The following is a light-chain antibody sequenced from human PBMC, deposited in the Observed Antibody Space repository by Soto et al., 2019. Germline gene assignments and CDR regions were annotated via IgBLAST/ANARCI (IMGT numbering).Light chain of an antibody. CDR2: YTS. CDR3: QHYGAPPCT. Sequence: EFVLTHSPCTLSLSPLERATLSFMSIQIVIISHFSCYQHKRFQSPSLLIYYTSTSATGIPDRFSGSGSGTDLTLTISRLEHEDFAVYHCQHYGAPPCTFGQGTKVDIK. V-gene: IGKV3-20*01. CDR1: QIVIISH. J-gene: IGKJ1*01.